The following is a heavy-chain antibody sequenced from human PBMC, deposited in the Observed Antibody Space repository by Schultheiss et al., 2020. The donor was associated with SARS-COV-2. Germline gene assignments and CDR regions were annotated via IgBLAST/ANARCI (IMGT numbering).Heavy chain of an antibody. V-gene: IGHV1-69*04. J-gene: IGHJ5*02. D-gene: IGHD2-8*01. CDR1: GGTFSSYA. Sequence: SVKVSCKASGGTFSSYAISWVRQAPGQGLEWMGRIIPILGIANYAQKFQGRVTITADKSTSTAYMELSSLRSEDTAVYYCARGSGRYCTNGVCHPYNWFDPWGQGTLVTVSS. CDR2: IIPILGIA. CDR3: ARGSGRYCTNGVCHPYNWFDP.